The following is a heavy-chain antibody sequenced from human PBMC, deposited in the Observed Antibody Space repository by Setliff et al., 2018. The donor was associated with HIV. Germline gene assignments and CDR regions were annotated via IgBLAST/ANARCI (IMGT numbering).Heavy chain of an antibody. J-gene: IGHJ3*01. CDR3: ATKVHCTNGVCLDAFDL. D-gene: IGHD2-8*01. Sequence: ASVKVSCKASGYTFTGYYMHWVRQAPGQGLEWMGRINPNSGGTNYAQKSQGRVTMTRDTSISTAYMELSRLRSDDTAVYYCATKVHCTNGVCLDAFDLWGQGTMVTVSS. CDR2: INPNSGGT. V-gene: IGHV1-2*06. CDR1: GYTFTGYY.